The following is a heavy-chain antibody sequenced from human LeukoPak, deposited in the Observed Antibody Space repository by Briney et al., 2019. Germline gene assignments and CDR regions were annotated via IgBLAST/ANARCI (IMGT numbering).Heavy chain of an antibody. CDR2: IIPILGIA. Sequence: VASVKDSCKASGGTFSSYAISWVRQAPGQELEWVGRIIPILGIANYAQKFQGSVTITADKSTSTAYMELSSLRSEDTAVYYCARPLAYYGSWSSENYYYYGMDVWGQGTTVTVSS. J-gene: IGHJ6*02. CDR1: GGTFSSYA. V-gene: IGHV1-69*04. D-gene: IGHD6-13*01. CDR3: ARPLAYYGSWSSENYYYYGMDV.